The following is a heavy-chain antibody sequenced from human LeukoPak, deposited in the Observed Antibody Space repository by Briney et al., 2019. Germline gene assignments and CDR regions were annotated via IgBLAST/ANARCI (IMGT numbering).Heavy chain of an antibody. J-gene: IGHJ4*02. CDR2: ISYDGSNK. CDR1: GFTFRSYA. CDR3: AREYQVVPAVLDY. Sequence: GGSLRLSCAASGFTFRSYAMHWVRQAPGKGLEWVAVISYDGSNKYYADSVKGRFTISRDNSKNTLYLQMNSLRAEDTAVYYCAREYQVVPAVLDYWGQGTLVTVSS. V-gene: IGHV3-30-3*01. D-gene: IGHD2-2*01.